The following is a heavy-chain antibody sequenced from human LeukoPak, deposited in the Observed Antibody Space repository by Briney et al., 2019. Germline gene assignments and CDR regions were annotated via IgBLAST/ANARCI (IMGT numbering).Heavy chain of an antibody. CDR3: ARGKANGRARDAFDI. Sequence: ASVKVSCKASGYTFTGYYMHWVRQAPGQGLEWMGWINPNSGGTNYAQKFQGRVTMTRDTSISTAYMELSRLRSDDTAVYYCARGKANGRARDAFDIWGQGTMVTVSS. D-gene: IGHD4/OR15-4a*01. V-gene: IGHV1-2*02. CDR2: INPNSGGT. CDR1: GYTFTGYY. J-gene: IGHJ3*02.